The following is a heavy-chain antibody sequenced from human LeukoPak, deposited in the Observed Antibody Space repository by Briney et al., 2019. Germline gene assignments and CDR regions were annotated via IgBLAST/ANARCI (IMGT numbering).Heavy chain of an antibody. Sequence: MTGESLKISCKGSGYSFTSYWIGWVRQMPGKGLEWMGIIYPGDSDTRYSPSFQGQVTISADKSISTAYLQWSSLKASDTAMYYCARGSDLWSGYYPGWFDPWGQGTLVTVSS. CDR1: GYSFTSYW. CDR3: ARGSDLWSGYYPGWFDP. J-gene: IGHJ5*02. V-gene: IGHV5-51*01. CDR2: IYPGDSDT. D-gene: IGHD3-3*01.